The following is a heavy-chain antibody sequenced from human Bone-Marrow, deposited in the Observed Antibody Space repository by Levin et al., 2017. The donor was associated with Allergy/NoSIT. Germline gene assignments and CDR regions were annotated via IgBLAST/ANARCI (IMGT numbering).Heavy chain of an antibody. CDR3: ATAGPTSGYADAFEF. CDR2: ISHDERSI. V-gene: IGHV3-30*04. J-gene: IGHJ3*01. Sequence: LSLTCAVSGFTFSRFVLHWVRQAPGKGLEWVAVISHDERSIIYADSVRGRFTISKDNSKNTMYLQMNSLRDEDTAVYYCATAGPTSGYADAFEFWGQGTTVTVSS. CDR1: GFTFSRFV. D-gene: IGHD3-22*01.